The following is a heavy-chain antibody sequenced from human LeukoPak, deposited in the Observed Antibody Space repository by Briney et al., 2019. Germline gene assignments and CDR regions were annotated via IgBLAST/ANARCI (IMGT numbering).Heavy chain of an antibody. CDR2: IYDSGNT. CDR1: GVSMSSSPYY. V-gene: IGHV4-39*07. CDR3: ARGDIPRHYYGMDV. D-gene: IGHD2-2*02. Sequence: KPSETLSLTCTVSGVSMSSSPYYWGWIRQPPGKGLEWIGTIYDSGNTYYNPSLKSRVTISVDTSKNQFSLKLSSVTAADTAVYYCARGDIPRHYYGMDVWGQGTTVTVSS. J-gene: IGHJ6*02.